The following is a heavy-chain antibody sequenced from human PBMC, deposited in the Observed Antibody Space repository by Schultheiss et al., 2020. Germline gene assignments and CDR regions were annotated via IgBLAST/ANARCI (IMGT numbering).Heavy chain of an antibody. V-gene: IGHV3-30*03. J-gene: IGHJ6*03. CDR3: ARDRSSIQLWLYMDV. CDR2: ITYDGTNK. CDR1: GFTFSNYG. D-gene: IGHD5-18*01. Sequence: GESLKISCAASGFTFSNYGMHWVRQAPGKGLEWVAVITYDGTNKYYADSVKGRFTISRDNAKNSLYLQMNSLRAEDTAVYYCARDRSSIQLWLYMDVWGKGTTVTVSS.